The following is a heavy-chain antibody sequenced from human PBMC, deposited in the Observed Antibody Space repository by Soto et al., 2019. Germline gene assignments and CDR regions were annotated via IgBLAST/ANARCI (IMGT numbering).Heavy chain of an antibody. CDR2: ISGSGGST. J-gene: IGHJ4*02. V-gene: IGHV3-23*01. CDR3: AKDMEADSSSYFDY. D-gene: IGHD6-6*01. Sequence: GESLKISCAASGFTFSSYAMSWVRQAPGKGLEWVSAISGSGGSTYYADSVKGRFTISRDNSKNTLYLQMNSLRAEDTAVYYCAKDMEADSSSYFDYWGQGTLVTVSS. CDR1: GFTFSSYA.